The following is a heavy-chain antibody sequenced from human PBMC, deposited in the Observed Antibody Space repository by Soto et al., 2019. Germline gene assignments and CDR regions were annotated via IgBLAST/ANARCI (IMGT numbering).Heavy chain of an antibody. CDR2: INLNGYT. V-gene: IGHV4-34*01. CDR1: GGSFSDYY. CDR3: ARGAWDNSAYYFFDC. D-gene: IGHD3-22*01. J-gene: IGHJ4*02. Sequence: SETLSLTCAVYGGSFSDYYWTWIRQSPERGLEWVGEINLNGYTKYSPSLQSRVTLSVDTTKKQVSLRLSSVTAADTAVYYCARGAWDNSAYYFFDCWGQGIQVTVSS.